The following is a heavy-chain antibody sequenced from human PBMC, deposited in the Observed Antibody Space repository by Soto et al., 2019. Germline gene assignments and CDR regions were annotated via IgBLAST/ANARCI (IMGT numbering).Heavy chain of an antibody. CDR2: IIPIFGTA. CDR3: ARDGYYYDSSGYHWFDP. CDR1: GGTFSSYA. J-gene: IGHJ5*02. V-gene: IGHV1-69*13. Sequence: ASVKVSCKASGGTFSSYAISWVRQAPGQGLEWMGGIIPIFGTANYAQKFQGRVTITADESTSTAYMELSSLRSEDTAVYYCARDGYYYDSSGYHWFDPWGQGTLVTVSS. D-gene: IGHD3-22*01.